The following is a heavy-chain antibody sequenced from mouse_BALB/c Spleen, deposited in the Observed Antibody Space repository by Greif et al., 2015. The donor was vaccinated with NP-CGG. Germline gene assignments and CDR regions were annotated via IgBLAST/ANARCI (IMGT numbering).Heavy chain of an antibody. Sequence: VQLQQSGPGLVQPSQSLSITCTVSGFSLTSYGVHWVRQSPGKGLEWLGVIWSGGSTDYNAAFISRLSISKDNSKSQVFFKMNSLQANDTAIYYCARGGYYYFDYWGQGTTLTVSS. D-gene: IGHD2-3*01. CDR2: IWSGGST. J-gene: IGHJ2*01. CDR3: ARGGYYYFDY. V-gene: IGHV2-2*02. CDR1: GFSLTSYG.